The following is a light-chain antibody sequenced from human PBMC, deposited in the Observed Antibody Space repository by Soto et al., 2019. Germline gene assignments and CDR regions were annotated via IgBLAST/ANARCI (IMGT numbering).Light chain of an antibody. J-gene: IGKJ1*01. CDR2: GAS. V-gene: IGKV3-20*01. CDR1: QSVSSSY. CDR3: QHYGSSLWT. Sequence: EIVLTQSPGTLSVSPGERATLSCRASQSVSSSYLAWYQQKPGQAPRLLIYGASSRATGIPDRFSGSGSGTDFTLIISRLEPEDFAVYYCQHYGSSLWTFGQGTKVEIK.